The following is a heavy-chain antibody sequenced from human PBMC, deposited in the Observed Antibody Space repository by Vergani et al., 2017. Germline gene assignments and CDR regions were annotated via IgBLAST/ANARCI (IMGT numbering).Heavy chain of an antibody. CDR3: AKDSGGHPVYGMDV. D-gene: IGHD3-16*01. J-gene: IGHJ6*02. Sequence: EVQLVESGGGVVQPGGSLRLSCAASGLTFDDYAMHWVRKAPGKGLEWVSFISGDGGSTYYADSVKGRFTISRDNSKNSLYLQMNSLRTEDTALYYCAKDSGGHPVYGMDVWGQGTTVTVSS. V-gene: IGHV3-43*02. CDR1: GLTFDDYA. CDR2: ISGDGGST.